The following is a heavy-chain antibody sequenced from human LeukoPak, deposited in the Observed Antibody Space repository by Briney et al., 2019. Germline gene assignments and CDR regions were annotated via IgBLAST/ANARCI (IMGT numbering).Heavy chain of an antibody. Sequence: PGGSLRLSCAASGFPFSSYAMNWVRQAPGKGPEWVSVIAGSDGFTQYADSVKGRFTISRDNSKNTVYLQMNRLRVEDTALYYCVRSLDYWGQGTLVTVSS. J-gene: IGHJ4*02. CDR2: IAGSDGFT. CDR3: VRSLDY. V-gene: IGHV3-23*01. CDR1: GFPFSSYA.